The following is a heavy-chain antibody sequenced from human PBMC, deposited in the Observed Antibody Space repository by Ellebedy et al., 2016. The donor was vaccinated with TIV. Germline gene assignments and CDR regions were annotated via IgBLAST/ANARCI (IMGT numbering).Heavy chain of an antibody. Sequence: GESLKISCTGSGFTFGDYAMSWYRQAPGKELEWVGFIRSEAYRGTTEYAASVKGRFTISRDNSRNTLYLQMNSLRADDTAVYYCTRDDGDSGGKLDYWGQGALVTVSS. J-gene: IGHJ4*02. D-gene: IGHD4-23*01. CDR3: TRDDGDSGGKLDY. CDR2: IRSEAYRGTT. CDR1: GFTFGDYA. V-gene: IGHV3-49*03.